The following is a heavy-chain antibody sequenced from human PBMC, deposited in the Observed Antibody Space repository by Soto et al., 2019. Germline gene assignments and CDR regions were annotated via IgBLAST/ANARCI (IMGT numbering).Heavy chain of an antibody. V-gene: IGHV1-18*01. D-gene: IGHD3-3*01. CDR3: ARDHPYYDFWSGYFDY. J-gene: IGHJ4*02. CDR1: GYTFTSYG. CDR2: ISAYNGNT. Sequence: ASVKVSCKASGYTFTSYGISWVRQAPGQGLEWMGWISAYNGNTNYAQKLQGRVTMTTDTSTSTAYMELRSLRSDDTAVYYCARDHPYYDFWSGYFDYWGQGTLVTVSS.